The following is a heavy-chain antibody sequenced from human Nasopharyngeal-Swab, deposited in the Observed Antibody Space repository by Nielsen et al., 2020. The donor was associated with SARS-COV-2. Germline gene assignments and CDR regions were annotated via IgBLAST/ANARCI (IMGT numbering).Heavy chain of an antibody. D-gene: IGHD2-15*01. J-gene: IGHJ4*02. CDR3: GSGDFLDY. CDR2: MNPDGGSI. Sequence: GESLKISCAASGFTFSSYWVHWVRQLPGRGLVWVSRMNPDGGSISYADSVKGRFTISRDNPNNTFYLQMNSLRADDTAVYYCGSGDFLDYWGQGTLVTVSS. CDR1: GFTFSSYW. V-gene: IGHV3-74*01.